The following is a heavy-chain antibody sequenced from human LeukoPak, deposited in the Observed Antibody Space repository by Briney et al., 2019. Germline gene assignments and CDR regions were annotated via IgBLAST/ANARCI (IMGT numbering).Heavy chain of an antibody. CDR2: ISYDGSNK. CDR3: ARDSGSFDY. D-gene: IGHD1-26*01. J-gene: IGHJ4*02. CDR1: GFTFGNYL. V-gene: IGHV3-30*04. Sequence: GGSLRLSCAASGFTFGNYLMHWVRQAPGKGLEWVAVISYDGSNKYYADSVKGRFTISRDNSKNTLYLQMNSLRAEDTAVYYCARDSGSFDYWGQGTLVTVSS.